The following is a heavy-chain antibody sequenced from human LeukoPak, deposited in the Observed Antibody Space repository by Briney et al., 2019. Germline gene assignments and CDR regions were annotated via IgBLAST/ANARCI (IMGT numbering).Heavy chain of an antibody. D-gene: IGHD3-3*01. J-gene: IGHJ6*02. CDR1: GGSISSGGYY. CDR3: ARKYYDFWSGYTDYGMDV. V-gene: IGHV4-31*03. Sequence: PSETLSLTCTVSGGSISSGGYYWSWIRQHPGKGLEWIGYIYYSGSTYYNPSLKSRVTISVDTSKNQFSLKLSSVTAADTAVYYCARKYYDFWSGYTDYGMDVWGQGTTVTVSS. CDR2: IYYSGST.